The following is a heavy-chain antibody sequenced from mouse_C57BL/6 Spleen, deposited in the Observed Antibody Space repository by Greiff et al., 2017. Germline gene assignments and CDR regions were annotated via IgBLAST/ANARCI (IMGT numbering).Heavy chain of an antibody. J-gene: IGHJ1*03. Sequence: QVQLKQPGAELVKPGASVKLSCKASGYTFTSYWMHWVKQRPGRGLEWIGRIDPNSGGTKYNAKFKSKATLTVDKPSSTAYMQRSSLTSEDSAVYYCARSVAYWYFDVWGTGTTVTVSS. CDR3: ARSVAYWYFDV. CDR1: GYTFTSYW. V-gene: IGHV1-72*01. CDR2: IDPNSGGT.